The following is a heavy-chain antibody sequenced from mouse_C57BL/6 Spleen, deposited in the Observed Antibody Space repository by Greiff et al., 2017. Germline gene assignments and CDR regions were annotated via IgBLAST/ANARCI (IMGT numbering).Heavy chain of an antibody. CDR3: ARLRDGLPDY. CDR2: INPSNGGT. V-gene: IGHV1-53*01. J-gene: IGHJ2*01. D-gene: IGHD1-1*01. CDR1: SYW. Sequence: VQLQQPGTELVKPGASVKLSSYWMHWVKQRPGQGLEWIGNINPSNGGTNYNEKFKSKATLTVDKSPSTAYMQLSSLTSEDSAVYYCARLRDGLPDYWGQGTTLTVSS.